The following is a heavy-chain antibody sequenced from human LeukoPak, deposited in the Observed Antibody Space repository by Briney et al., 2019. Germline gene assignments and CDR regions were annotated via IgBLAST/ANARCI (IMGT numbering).Heavy chain of an antibody. Sequence: PGRSLRLSCAASGFTFSSYAMHWVRQAPGKGLEWVAVISYDGSNKYYADSVKGRFTISRDNSKNTLYLQMNSLRAEDTAVYYCAKGLSTKVYWGQGTLVTVSS. CDR2: ISYDGSNK. V-gene: IGHV3-30-3*01. J-gene: IGHJ4*02. CDR1: GFTFSSYA. D-gene: IGHD5/OR15-5a*01. CDR3: AKGLSTKVY.